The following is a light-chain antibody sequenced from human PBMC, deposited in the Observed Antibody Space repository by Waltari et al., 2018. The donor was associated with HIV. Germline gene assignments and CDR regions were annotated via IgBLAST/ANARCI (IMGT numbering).Light chain of an antibody. V-gene: IGKV2-28*01. Sequence: DIVMTQSPLSLPVTPGEPASISCGSSESLLHSNGYNSLNWYLQKPGQSPQLLIYLGSNRASGVPDRFSGSGSGTDFTLKISRVEVEDVVVYYCMQVLQTPLTFGGGTKVEIK. CDR2: LGS. CDR3: MQVLQTPLT. J-gene: IGKJ4*01. CDR1: ESLLHSNGYNS.